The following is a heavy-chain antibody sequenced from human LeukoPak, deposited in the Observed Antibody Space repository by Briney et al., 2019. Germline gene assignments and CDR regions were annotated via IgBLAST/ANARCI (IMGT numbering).Heavy chain of an antibody. CDR3: AKDRVWGYSSSSYFDY. CDR2: ISGSGGST. J-gene: IGHJ4*02. D-gene: IGHD6-6*01. Sequence: GSLRLSCAASGFTFSSYAMSWVRQAPGKGLEWVSAISGSGGSTYYADSVKGRFTISRDNSKNTLHLQMNSLRAEDTAVYYCAKDRVWGYSSSSYFDYWGQGTLVTVSS. CDR1: GFTFSSYA. V-gene: IGHV3-23*01.